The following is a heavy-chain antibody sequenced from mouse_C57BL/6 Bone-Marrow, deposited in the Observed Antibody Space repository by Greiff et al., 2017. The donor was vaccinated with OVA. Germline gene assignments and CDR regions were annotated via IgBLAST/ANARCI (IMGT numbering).Heavy chain of an antibody. V-gene: IGHV1-59*01. CDR1: GYTFTSYW. CDR3: ASRSNPYFDY. D-gene: IGHD2-5*01. Sequence: QVQLQQSGAELVRPGTSVKLSCKASGYTFTSYWMHWVKQRPGQGLEWIGVIDPSDSYTNYNQKFKGKATLTVDTSSSTAYMQLSSLTSEDSAVYYCASRSNPYFDYWGQGTTLTVSS. J-gene: IGHJ2*01. CDR2: IDPSDSYT.